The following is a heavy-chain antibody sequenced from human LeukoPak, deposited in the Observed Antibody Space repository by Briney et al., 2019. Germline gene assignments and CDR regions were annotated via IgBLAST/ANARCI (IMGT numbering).Heavy chain of an antibody. CDR1: GYAIRSGFY. CDR2: IYHAGST. J-gene: IGHJ4*02. V-gene: IGHV4-38-2*01. D-gene: IGHD3-16*02. Sequence: SETLSLTCAVSGYAIRSGFYWGWLRQPPGKELEWIGSIYHAGSTYYTPSLKSRVTISVDTSKNHFSLSLNSVTVADTAVYYCARYRYGGPADYWGPGTQITVPS. CDR3: ARYRYGGPADY.